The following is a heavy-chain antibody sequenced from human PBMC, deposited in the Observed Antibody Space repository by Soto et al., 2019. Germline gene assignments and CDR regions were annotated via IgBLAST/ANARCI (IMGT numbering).Heavy chain of an antibody. D-gene: IGHD2-2*01. CDR3: AREGYCSSTSCYSFDY. Sequence: EVQLVESGGGLVQPGGSLRLSCAASGFTFSNYAMHWVRQAPGKGLEYVSAISSNGGSTYYANSVKGRFTISRDNSKITLYLQMGSLRAEDMAVYYCAREGYCSSTSCYSFDYWGQGTLVTVSS. J-gene: IGHJ4*02. CDR1: GFTFSNYA. V-gene: IGHV3-64*01. CDR2: ISSNGGST.